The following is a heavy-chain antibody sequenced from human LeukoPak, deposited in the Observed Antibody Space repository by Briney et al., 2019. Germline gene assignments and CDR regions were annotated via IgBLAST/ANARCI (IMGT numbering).Heavy chain of an antibody. Sequence: SGTLSLTCAVSGGSISSSNWWSWVRQPPGKGLEWIGEIYHSGSTNYNPSLKSRVTISVDKSKNQFSLKLSSVTAADTAVYYCARFYYDSSGYYPAYWGQGTLVTVSS. CDR3: ARFYYDSSGYYPAY. CDR2: IYHSGST. D-gene: IGHD3-22*01. V-gene: IGHV4-4*02. CDR1: GGSISSSNW. J-gene: IGHJ4*02.